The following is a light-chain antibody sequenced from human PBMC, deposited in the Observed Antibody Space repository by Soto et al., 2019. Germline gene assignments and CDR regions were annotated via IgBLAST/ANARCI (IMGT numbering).Light chain of an antibody. Sequence: EIVLTQSPGTLSLSPGERATLSCRASQSVSSSYLAWYQQKPGQAPRLLICGASSRATGIPDRFSSSGSGTDFTLTINRLELEDFAVYYCHQYGSSPYTFGQGTKLEI. V-gene: IGKV3-20*01. CDR2: GAS. J-gene: IGKJ2*01. CDR1: QSVSSSY. CDR3: HQYGSSPYT.